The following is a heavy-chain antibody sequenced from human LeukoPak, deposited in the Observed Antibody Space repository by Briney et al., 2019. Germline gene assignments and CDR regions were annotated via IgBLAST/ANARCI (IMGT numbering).Heavy chain of an antibody. CDR3: ARGYSSSSGVDY. D-gene: IGHD6-6*01. CDR2: ISSGSSYI. CDR1: GFTFSSYS. Sequence: PGGSLRLSCAASGFTFSSYSMNWVRQAPGKGLEWVSSISSGSSYIYYADSVKGRFTISRDNAKNSLYLQMNSLRAEDTAVYYCARGYSSSSGVDYWGQGTLVTVSS. V-gene: IGHV3-21*01. J-gene: IGHJ4*02.